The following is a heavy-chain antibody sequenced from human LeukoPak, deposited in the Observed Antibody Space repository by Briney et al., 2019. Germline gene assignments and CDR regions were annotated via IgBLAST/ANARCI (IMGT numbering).Heavy chain of an antibody. Sequence: ASVKVSCKASGYTFNGYYKHWVRQAPGQGLEWMGWINPNSGGTNYAQKFQGRVTMTRDTSISTAYMELSRLRSEETAVYYCARERERGTYFIWGQGTLVTVSS. J-gene: IGHJ4*02. D-gene: IGHD3-10*01. CDR2: INPNSGGT. CDR1: GYTFNGYY. V-gene: IGHV1-2*02. CDR3: ARERERGTYFI.